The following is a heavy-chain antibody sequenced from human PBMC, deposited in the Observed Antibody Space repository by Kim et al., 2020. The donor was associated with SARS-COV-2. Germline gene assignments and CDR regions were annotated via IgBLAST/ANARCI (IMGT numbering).Heavy chain of an antibody. CDR3: AKAPIPTTINWYFDL. Sequence: GGSLRLSCAASGFTFSSYGMHWVRQAPGKGLEWVAVISYDGSNKYYADSVKGRFTISRDNSKNTLYLQMNSLRAEDTAVYYCAKAPIPTTINWYFDLWGR. CDR2: ISYDGSNK. J-gene: IGHJ2*01. V-gene: IGHV3-30*18. CDR1: GFTFSSYG.